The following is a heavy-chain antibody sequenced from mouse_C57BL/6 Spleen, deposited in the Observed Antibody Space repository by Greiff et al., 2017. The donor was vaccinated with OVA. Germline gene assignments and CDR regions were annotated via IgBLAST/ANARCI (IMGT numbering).Heavy chain of an antibody. V-gene: IGHV1-26*01. CDR2: INPNNGGT. CDR1: GYTFTDYY. Sequence: VQLQQSGPELVKPGASVKISCKASGYTFTDYYMNWVKQSHGKSLEWIGDINPNNGGTSYNQKFKGKATLTVDKSSSTAYMELRSLTSEDSAVYYCARWDYSNGYYYAMDYWGQGTSVTVSS. J-gene: IGHJ4*01. CDR3: ARWDYSNGYYYAMDY. D-gene: IGHD2-5*01.